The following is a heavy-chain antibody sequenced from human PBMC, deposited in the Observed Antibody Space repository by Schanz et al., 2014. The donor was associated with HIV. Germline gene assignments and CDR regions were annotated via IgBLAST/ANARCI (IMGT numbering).Heavy chain of an antibody. CDR2: INQDKSDK. V-gene: IGHV3-7*01. CDR1: GFTFNSXXMNA. Sequence: EVQLLESXXXLLHPGGSLRXXCAASGFTFNSXXMNALSXXRXAPGRGLEWVAHINQDKSDKRYLYSVRGRFTVSRDNTKXSLYLQMNSLRDEDTAVXYCARGATTYSSGYYYXXYWGQGTLXXVSS. D-gene: IGHD3-22*01. J-gene: IGHJ4*02. CDR3: ARGATTYSSGYYYXXY.